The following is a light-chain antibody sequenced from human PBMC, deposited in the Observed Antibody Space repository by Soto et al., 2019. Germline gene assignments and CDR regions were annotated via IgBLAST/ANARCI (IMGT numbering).Light chain of an antibody. CDR3: ASYAGTRLLV. CDR1: SSDVGFYNF. CDR2: EVT. V-gene: IGLV2-8*01. Sequence: QSALTQPPSASGSPGQSLTISCTGTSSDVGFYNFVSWYQQRPGKAPKLVIYEVTKRPSGVPDRFSGSKSGSTASLTVSGLQADDEADYYCASYAGTRLLVFGSGTQLTVL. J-gene: IGLJ2*01.